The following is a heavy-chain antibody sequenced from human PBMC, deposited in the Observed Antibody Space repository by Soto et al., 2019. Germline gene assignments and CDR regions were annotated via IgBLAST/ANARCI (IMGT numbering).Heavy chain of an antibody. CDR2: ITGSGSSI. V-gene: IGHV3-23*01. J-gene: IGHJ4*02. Sequence: DVQLLESGGGLVQPGGSLKLSCVASGFSFNKYAMIWVRQAPGKGQEWVSGITGSGSSIQYTASVKGRFTISRDNSKNPVYLKMDYLRAEDTAMYYCAKGDVSGDGLWLVSDWGQGTPVTVS. CDR1: GFSFNKYA. CDR3: AKGDVSGDGLWLVSD. D-gene: IGHD2-21*02.